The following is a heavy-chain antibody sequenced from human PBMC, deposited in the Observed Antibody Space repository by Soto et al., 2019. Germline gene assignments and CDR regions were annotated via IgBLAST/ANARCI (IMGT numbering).Heavy chain of an antibody. J-gene: IGHJ5*02. V-gene: IGHV3-7*01. CDR1: GFTFSSYW. CDR3: VSQPGIEGDRFDP. CDR2: IKQDGSEK. D-gene: IGHD7-27*01. Sequence: EVQLVESGGGLVQPGGSLRLSCAASGFTFSSYWMSWVRQAPGKGLEWVDNIKQDGSEKYYVDSVKGRFTISRDNAKNALYLQMNSLRAEDTAVYYCVSQPGIEGDRFDPWGQGTLVTVSS.